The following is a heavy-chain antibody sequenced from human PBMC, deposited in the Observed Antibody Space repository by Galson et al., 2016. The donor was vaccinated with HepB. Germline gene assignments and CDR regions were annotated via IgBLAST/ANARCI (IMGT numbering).Heavy chain of an antibody. Sequence: SLRLSCATSGFSFRNFGMHWVRQAPGKGLEWVAVIWFDGTNTFEADSVKGRFTTSRDNSRNTLYLHMSKLRIEDTAVYYCARGYKWKNGLVYWGKGAHVIVSS. CDR2: IWFDGTNT. J-gene: IGHJ4*02. CDR1: GFSFRNFG. CDR3: ARGYKWKNGLVY. D-gene: IGHD1-20*01. V-gene: IGHV3-33*01.